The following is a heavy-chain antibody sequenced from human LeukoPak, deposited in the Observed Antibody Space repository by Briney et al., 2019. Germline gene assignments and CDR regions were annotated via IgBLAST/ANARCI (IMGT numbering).Heavy chain of an antibody. D-gene: IGHD3-10*01. CDR3: ARGPRQYASWFGFNWFDP. CDR2: IHHSGST. V-gene: IGHV4-4*02. CDR1: GGSISSSNW. Sequence: PSETLSLTCAVSGGSISSSNWWSWGRPPPGKGLEWIGEIHHSGSTNYNPSLKSRVSISVDKSKNQFSLKLSSVTAADTAVYYCARGPRQYASWFGFNWFDPWGQGTLVTVSS. J-gene: IGHJ5*02.